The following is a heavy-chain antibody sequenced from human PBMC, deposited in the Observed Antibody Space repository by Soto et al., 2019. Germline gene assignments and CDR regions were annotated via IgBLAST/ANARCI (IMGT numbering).Heavy chain of an antibody. CDR3: AREGSWPYYYYGMDV. Sequence: QVQLVQSGDEVKKPGASVKVSCKASGYTFTTYGISWVRQAPGQGLEGMGWISAYNGDTKYAQNVQDRVSMTTDTPTSTAYMELRSLISDDTAVYYCAREGSWPYYYYGMDVWGQGTTVTVSS. CDR2: ISAYNGDT. CDR1: GYTFTTYG. J-gene: IGHJ6*02. V-gene: IGHV1-18*01. D-gene: IGHD6-13*01.